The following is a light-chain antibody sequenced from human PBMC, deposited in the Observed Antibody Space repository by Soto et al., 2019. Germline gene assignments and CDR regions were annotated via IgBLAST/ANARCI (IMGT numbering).Light chain of an antibody. CDR2: GAS. V-gene: IGKV3-15*01. CDR1: QSVSSN. Sequence: EIVMTQSPATLSVSPGERATLSCRASQSVSSNLAWYQQKPGQSPRLLIYGASTRATGIPARFSGSGSGTEFTLTISSLQSEDFAVYYCQQYNNWPWTVGQGTKVELK. CDR3: QQYNNWPWT. J-gene: IGKJ1*01.